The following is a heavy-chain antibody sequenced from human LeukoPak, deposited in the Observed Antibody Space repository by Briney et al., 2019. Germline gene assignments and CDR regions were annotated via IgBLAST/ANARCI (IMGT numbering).Heavy chain of an antibody. J-gene: IGHJ6*03. CDR3: AXAALDCTNGVCLGYYYMDV. Sequence: GGSLRLSCAASGFTFSTYWMHWVRQAPGKGLVWVSRINSDGSSTSYADSVKGRFTISRDNAKNTLYLQMNSLRAEDTAGYYCAXAALDCTNGVCLGYYYMDVWGKGTTVTISS. CDR2: INSDGSST. CDR1: GFTFSTYW. D-gene: IGHD2-8*01. V-gene: IGHV3-74*01.